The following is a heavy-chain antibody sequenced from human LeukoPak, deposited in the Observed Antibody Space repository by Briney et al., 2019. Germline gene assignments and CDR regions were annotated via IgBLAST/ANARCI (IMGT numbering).Heavy chain of an antibody. CDR1: GFTFSSYG. CDR3: AKDRYVLVVPAAQTPPDY. Sequence: GGSLRLSCAASGFTFSSYGMHWVRQAPGMGLEWVAFIRYDGSNKYYADSVKGRFTISRDNSKNTLYLQTNSLRAEDTAVYYCAKDRYVLVVPAAQTPPDYWGQGTLVTVSS. J-gene: IGHJ4*02. D-gene: IGHD2-2*01. CDR2: IRYDGSNK. V-gene: IGHV3-30*02.